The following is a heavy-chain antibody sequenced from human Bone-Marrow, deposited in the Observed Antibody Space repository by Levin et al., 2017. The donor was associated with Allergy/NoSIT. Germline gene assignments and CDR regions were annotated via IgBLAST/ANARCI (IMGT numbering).Heavy chain of an antibody. CDR3: AHSGGILSSSGLDV. J-gene: IGHJ6*02. Sequence: SGPTLVKPTQTLTLTCTFSGFSIDSTGVGVAWIRQPPGKALEWLGVIYWDDDKRFSPSLKNRLTITKDTSKNQVLLTMSNIDPADTGTYYCAHSGGILSSSGLDVWGQGTTVIVSS. D-gene: IGHD3-9*01. CDR1: GFSIDSTGVG. V-gene: IGHV2-5*02. CDR2: IYWDDDK.